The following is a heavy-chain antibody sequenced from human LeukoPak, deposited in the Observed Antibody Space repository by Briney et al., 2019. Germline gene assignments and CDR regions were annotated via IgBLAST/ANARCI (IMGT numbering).Heavy chain of an antibody. Sequence: SETLSLTCTASGGFISSYHWSWLRQPPGKGLEWIGYIYYSGSTNYNPSLKSRVTISVDTSKNQFSLKLSSVTAADTAVYYCARARTYYYDMGAFDIWGQGTMVTVSS. CDR1: GGFISSYH. V-gene: IGHV4-59*01. J-gene: IGHJ3*02. D-gene: IGHD3-22*01. CDR2: IYYSGST. CDR3: ARARTYYYDMGAFDI.